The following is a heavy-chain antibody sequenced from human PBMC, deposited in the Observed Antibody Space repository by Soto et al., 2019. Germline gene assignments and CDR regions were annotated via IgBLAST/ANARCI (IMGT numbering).Heavy chain of an antibody. V-gene: IGHV1-69*06. CDR1: GGTFSTFA. Sequence: QVQLMQSGAEVKKSGSSVKVSCKASGGTFSTFAVTWVRQAPGQGLEWMGGIIPVFAKATYARKFQGRLTITADRSTTTAVMELRGLSSEDTAVYYCAREPSKGDNWKYVGWFDPWGQGTLVTVSS. D-gene: IGHD1-7*01. CDR3: AREPSKGDNWKYVGWFDP. CDR2: IIPVFAKA. J-gene: IGHJ5*02.